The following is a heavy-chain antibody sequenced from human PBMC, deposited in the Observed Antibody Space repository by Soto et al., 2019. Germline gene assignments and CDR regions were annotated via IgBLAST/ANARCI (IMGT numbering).Heavy chain of an antibody. CDR3: ARKTMPHPDY. CDR2: ISSSGDSP. Sequence: EVQLLESGGGLVQPGGSLRLSCAASGFTFSNYAMSWVRQAPGKGLEWVSAISSSGDSPYYADSGKVRFTVSRDNSKNTLYLQMNSVRVEDTAIYYCARKTMPHPDYWGQGALGTVSS. CDR1: GFTFSNYA. D-gene: IGHD2-2*01. J-gene: IGHJ4*02. V-gene: IGHV3-23*01.